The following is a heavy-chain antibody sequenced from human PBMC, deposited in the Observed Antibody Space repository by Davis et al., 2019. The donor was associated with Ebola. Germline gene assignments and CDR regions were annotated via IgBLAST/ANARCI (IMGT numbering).Heavy chain of an antibody. CDR1: GFTFADDA. Sequence: PGGSLRLSCSASGFTFADDAMTWVRQAPGKGLEWVGFIKSKTYGGTTEYAASVKGRFTISRDDSKSIAYLQMDNLKTEDTAVYYCNRERWYVLGTSYFYDGMDVWGQGTTVIVSS. CDR2: IKSKTYGGTT. V-gene: IGHV3-49*04. CDR3: NRERWYVLGTSYFYDGMDV. J-gene: IGHJ6*02. D-gene: IGHD2-15*01.